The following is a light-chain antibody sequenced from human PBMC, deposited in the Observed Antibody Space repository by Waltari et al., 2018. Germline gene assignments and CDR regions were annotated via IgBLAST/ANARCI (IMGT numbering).Light chain of an antibody. J-gene: IGKJ1*01. V-gene: IGKV1-5*03. Sequence: DIQMTQSHSTLPASVGDRVTIPCRASQSLSNWLAWYQQKPGKAPKVLIYKASTLESGVPSRFSGSGSGTEFTLTISSLQPDDFATYCCQQDRNLWTFGQGTKVEIK. CDR3: QQDRNLWT. CDR1: QSLSNW. CDR2: KAS.